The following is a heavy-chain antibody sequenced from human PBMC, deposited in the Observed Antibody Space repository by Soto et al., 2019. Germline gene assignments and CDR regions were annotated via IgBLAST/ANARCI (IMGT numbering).Heavy chain of an antibody. V-gene: IGHV3-23*01. D-gene: IGHD6-19*01. CDR1: GFSFSNYA. CDR2: ISGSGGSV. Sequence: GSLRLSCAASGFSFSNYAMNWVRQAPGKGLEWVSVISGSGGSVSYADSVQGRFTISRDNSNNTLYLQMNSLRAEDTAIYSCVREASGWYSRGSFDFWGRGTMVTVSS. CDR3: VREASGWYSRGSFDF. J-gene: IGHJ3*01.